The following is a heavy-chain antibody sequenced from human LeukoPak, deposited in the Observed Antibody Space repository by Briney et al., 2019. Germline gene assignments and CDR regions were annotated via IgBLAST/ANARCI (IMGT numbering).Heavy chain of an antibody. CDR1: GGSISSSGYY. CDR3: ARETTFGDYYDSSGPGGY. J-gene: IGHJ4*02. D-gene: IGHD3-22*01. V-gene: IGHV4-39*07. CDR2: IYYSGST. Sequence: SETLSLTCTVSGGSISSSGYYWGWLRQPPGKGLEWIGSIYYSGSTYYNPSLKSRVTISVDTSKNQFSLKLSSVTAAGTAVYYCARETTFGDYYDSSGPGGYWGQGTLVTVSS.